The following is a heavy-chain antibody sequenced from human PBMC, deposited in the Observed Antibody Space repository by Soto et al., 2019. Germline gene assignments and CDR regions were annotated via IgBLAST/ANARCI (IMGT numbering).Heavy chain of an antibody. CDR3: ARLWGWFGDY. J-gene: IGHJ4*02. CDR2: IYYSGST. Sequence: QMQRQESGPGLVKPSETLSLTCTASGGSISSYYWSWIRQPPGKGLEWIGYIYYSGSTNYNPSLKSRVTISVDTSKNQFSLKLSSVTAADTAVYYCARLWGWFGDYWGQGTLVTVSS. D-gene: IGHD3-10*01. CDR1: GGSISSYY. V-gene: IGHV4-59*08.